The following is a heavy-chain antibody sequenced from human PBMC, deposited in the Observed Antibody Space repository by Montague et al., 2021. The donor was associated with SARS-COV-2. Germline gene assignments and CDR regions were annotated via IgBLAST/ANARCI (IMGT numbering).Heavy chain of an antibody. J-gene: IGHJ4*02. V-gene: IGHV2-70*11. CDR1: GFSLSTSGMC. D-gene: IGHD3-9*01. CDR3: ARIRYDILTGYQTLFDY. Sequence: PALVKPTQTLTLTCTFSGFSLSTSGMCVSWIRQPPGKALEWLARIDWDDDKYYSTSLKTRLTISKDTSENQVVLTMTNMDPVDTATYYCARIRYDILTGYQTLFDYWGQGTLVTVSS. CDR2: IDWDDDK.